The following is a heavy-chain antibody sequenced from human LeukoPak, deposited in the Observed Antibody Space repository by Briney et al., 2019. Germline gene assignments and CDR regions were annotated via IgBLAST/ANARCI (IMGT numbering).Heavy chain of an antibody. CDR3: CTEFYDYGFNF. CDR1: GFTFSGSA. J-gene: IGHJ4*02. CDR2: IRSKANSYAT. D-gene: IGHD4/OR15-4a*01. Sequence: GGSLRLSCAASGFTFSGSAMHWVRQASGKGLEWVGRIRSKANSYATAYAASVKGRFTISRDDSKNTAYLQMNSLKTEDTAVYFCCTEFYDYGFNFWGQGTLVAVSS. V-gene: IGHV3-73*01.